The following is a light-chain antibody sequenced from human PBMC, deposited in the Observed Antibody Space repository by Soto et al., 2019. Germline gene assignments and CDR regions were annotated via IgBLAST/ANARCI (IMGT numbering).Light chain of an antibody. CDR2: EVS. CDR3: SSYTSSSPVV. J-gene: IGLJ2*01. Sequence: QSALTQPASVSGSPGQSITISCTGTSSDVGGYNYVSWYQQHPGKAPKLMIYEVSDRPSGVSNRFSDSKSGNTASLTISGLQADDEADYYCSSYTSSSPVVFGGGTKLTVL. CDR1: SSDVGGYNY. V-gene: IGLV2-14*01.